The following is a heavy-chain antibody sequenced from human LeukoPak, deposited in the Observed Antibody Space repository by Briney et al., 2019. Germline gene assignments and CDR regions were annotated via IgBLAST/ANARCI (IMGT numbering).Heavy chain of an antibody. CDR3: ARVTNYFYYMDV. D-gene: IGHD4-11*01. V-gene: IGHV3-21*01. CDR2: ISSGSSSI. Sequence: GGSLRLSCAVSGFSLPAFGMNWVRQAPGKGLEWVSSISSGSSSIYYADSVKGRFTVSRDNAKNSLYLQMNSLRAEDTAVYYCARVTNYFYYMDVWGKGSSVTVSS. J-gene: IGHJ6*03. CDR1: GFSLPAFG.